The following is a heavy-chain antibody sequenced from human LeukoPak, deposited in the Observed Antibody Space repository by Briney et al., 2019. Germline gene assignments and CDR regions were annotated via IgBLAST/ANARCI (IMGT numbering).Heavy chain of an antibody. Sequence: GGSLRLSCAASGFTFSSYAMHWVRQAPGKGLEWVANIKQDGSEKYYVDSVKGRFTISRDNAKNSLYLQMNSLRAEDTAVYYCARDLVGPGDFDYWGQGALVTVSS. J-gene: IGHJ4*02. D-gene: IGHD1-26*01. CDR3: ARDLVGPGDFDY. CDR1: GFTFSSYA. CDR2: IKQDGSEK. V-gene: IGHV3-7*01.